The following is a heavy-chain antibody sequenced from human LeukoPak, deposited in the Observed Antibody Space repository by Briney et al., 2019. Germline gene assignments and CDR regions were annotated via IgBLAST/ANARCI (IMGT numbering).Heavy chain of an antibody. V-gene: IGHV4-39*01. Sequence: PSETLSLTCTVSGGSISTSGYYWGWIRQPPGKGLEWIGNIFYSGITHYNPSLNSRATLSVATSKNRFSLKLSSVTAADTAVYYCARLGGYSHGPGPVDYWGQGTLVTVSS. CDR1: GGSISTSGYY. J-gene: IGHJ4*02. CDR2: IFYSGIT. CDR3: ARLGGYSHGPGPVDY. D-gene: IGHD4-11*01.